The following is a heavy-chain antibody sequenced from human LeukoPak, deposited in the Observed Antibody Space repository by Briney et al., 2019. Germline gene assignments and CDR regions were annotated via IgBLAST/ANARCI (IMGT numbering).Heavy chain of an antibody. Sequence: SVKVSFKASGGTFTSYTISWVRQAPGQGLEWMGGIIPIFGTANYAQKFQGRVTITTDESTSTAYMELSSLRSEDTAVYYCAIVTFYYDSSGYPNWFDPWGQGTLVTVSS. D-gene: IGHD3-22*01. CDR1: GGTFTSYT. J-gene: IGHJ5*02. CDR3: AIVTFYYDSSGYPNWFDP. CDR2: IIPIFGTA. V-gene: IGHV1-69*05.